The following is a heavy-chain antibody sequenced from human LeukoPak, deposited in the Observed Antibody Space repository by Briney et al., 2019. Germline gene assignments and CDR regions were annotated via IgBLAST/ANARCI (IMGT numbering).Heavy chain of an antibody. Sequence: GGSLRLSCAASGFTFSSYWMTWVRQAPGKGLEWVANIKQDGSEKYYVDSVKGRFTISRDNAKNSLYLQMNSLRAEDTAVYFCARGADGVSSNSRGWLDPWGQGTLVTVSS. J-gene: IGHJ5*02. CDR1: GFTFSSYW. CDR2: IKQDGSEK. D-gene: IGHD2-15*01. V-gene: IGHV3-7*01. CDR3: ARGADGVSSNSRGWLDP.